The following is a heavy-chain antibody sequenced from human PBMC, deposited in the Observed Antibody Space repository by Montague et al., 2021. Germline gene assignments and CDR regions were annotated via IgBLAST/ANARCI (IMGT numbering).Heavy chain of an antibody. J-gene: IGHJ4*02. Sequence: CAISGDSVSNNNAAWNWIRESPSRGLEWLGRTYYRSTWYTDYAVSVKGRIAINPDTSKNQFSLQLNSVTPEDTAVYHCAREGVGDLLFSFDSWGQGTLVTVSS. CDR2: TYYRSTWYT. CDR3: AREGVGDLLFSFDS. CDR1: GDSVSNNNAA. V-gene: IGHV6-1*01. D-gene: IGHD3-10*01.